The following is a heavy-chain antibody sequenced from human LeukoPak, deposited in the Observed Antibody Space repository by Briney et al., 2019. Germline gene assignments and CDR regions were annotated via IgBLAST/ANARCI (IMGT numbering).Heavy chain of an antibody. CDR3: ARDQGTSYYGMDV. CDR1: GFTFSSYW. V-gene: IGHV3-7*03. D-gene: IGHD2-2*01. Sequence: GGSLRLSCAASGFTFSSYWMSWVRQAPGKGLEWVANIKQDGSEKYYVDSVKGRFTISRDNAKNSLYLQMNSLRAEDTAVYYCARDQGTSYYGMDVWDKGTTVTVSS. CDR2: IKQDGSEK. J-gene: IGHJ6*04.